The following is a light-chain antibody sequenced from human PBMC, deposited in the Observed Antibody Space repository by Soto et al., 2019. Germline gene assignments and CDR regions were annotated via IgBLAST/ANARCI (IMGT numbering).Light chain of an antibody. CDR3: QHYGGSPWT. Sequence: IVLTQSPGTLSLSPGERATLSCRASQSVGSYLAWYQQKPGQAPRLLIYTTSNRATDIPDRFSGSGSGTDFTLTISSLEPEDFAVYYCQHYGGSPWTFGQGTKVEI. V-gene: IGKV3-20*01. CDR2: TTS. J-gene: IGKJ1*01. CDR1: QSVGSY.